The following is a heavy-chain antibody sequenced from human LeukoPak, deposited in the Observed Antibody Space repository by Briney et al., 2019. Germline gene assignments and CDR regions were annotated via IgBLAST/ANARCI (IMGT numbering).Heavy chain of an antibody. D-gene: IGHD3-22*01. Sequence: SETLSLTCTVSGGSISSYYWSRIRQPPGKGLEWIGYISYSGSTDYNPSLKSRVTISLDTSKNQFSLRLSSVTAADTAVYYCARHQYYDSSGYLFDYWGQGTLVTVSS. CDR3: ARHQYYDSSGYLFDY. CDR2: ISYSGST. V-gene: IGHV4-59*08. CDR1: GGSISSYY. J-gene: IGHJ4*02.